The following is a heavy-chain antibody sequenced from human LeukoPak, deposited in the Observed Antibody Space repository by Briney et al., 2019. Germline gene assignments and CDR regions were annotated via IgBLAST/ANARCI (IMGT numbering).Heavy chain of an antibody. CDR1: GYTFTGYY. CDR3: ARASCTNGECYTYFDY. Sequence: ASVKVSCKASGYTFTGYYMHWVRQAPGQGLEWMGWINPNSGGTNYAQKFQGRVTMTRDTSISTAYMELSRLTSDDTAVYYCARASCTNGECYTYFDYWGQGTLVTVSS. D-gene: IGHD2-8*01. CDR2: INPNSGGT. V-gene: IGHV1-2*02. J-gene: IGHJ4*02.